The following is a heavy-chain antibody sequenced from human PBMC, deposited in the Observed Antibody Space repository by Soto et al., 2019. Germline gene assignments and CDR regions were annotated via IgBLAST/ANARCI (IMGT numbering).Heavy chain of an antibody. J-gene: IGHJ4*02. CDR3: ACDPYYYASGY. CDR2: ISGSGGTR. D-gene: IGHD3-10*01. V-gene: IGHV3-11*01. Sequence: QVQLVESGGGLVKPGGSLRLACAASEFTFSDHYMTWIRQAPGKGLEWVSKISGSGGTRFYAESVRGRFTVSRDNAKNSLYLQMDSLRTEDTAVYYCACDPYYYASGYWGQGTLVTVSS. CDR1: EFTFSDHY.